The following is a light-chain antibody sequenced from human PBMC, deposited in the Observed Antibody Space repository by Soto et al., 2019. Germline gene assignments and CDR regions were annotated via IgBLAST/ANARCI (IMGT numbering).Light chain of an antibody. J-gene: IGKJ1*01. V-gene: IGKV1-5*01. Sequence: DIQMTQSPSTLSASVGDRVTITCRASQSIVGWLAWYQQKPGKAPNLLIYDASSLGSGVPSRFSGSGSGTEFTLTINSLQPEDFATYYCQQAYSFPITFGQGTKVDIK. CDR2: DAS. CDR1: QSIVGW. CDR3: QQAYSFPIT.